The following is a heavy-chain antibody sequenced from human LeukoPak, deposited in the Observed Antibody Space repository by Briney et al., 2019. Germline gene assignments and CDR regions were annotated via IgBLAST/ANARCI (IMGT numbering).Heavy chain of an antibody. CDR3: ARVERQLWLRYPSYWFDP. CDR1: GGSISSYY. D-gene: IGHD5-18*01. J-gene: IGHJ5*02. V-gene: IGHV4-4*07. Sequence: PSETLSLTCTVSGGSISSYYWTWIRQPAGKGLEWIGRIYTTGSTNYNPSLKSRVTMSVDTSENQFSLKLSSVIAADTAVYYCARVERQLWLRYPSYWFDPWGQGTLVTVSS. CDR2: IYTTGST.